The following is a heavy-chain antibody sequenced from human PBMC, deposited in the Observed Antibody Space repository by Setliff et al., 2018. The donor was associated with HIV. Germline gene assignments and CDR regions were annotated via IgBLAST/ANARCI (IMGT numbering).Heavy chain of an antibody. CDR1: GFTFSGYW. CDR2: INGDGSTT. D-gene: IGHD2-15*01. Sequence: GSLRLSCAASGFTFSGYWMHWVRQAPGKGLVWVSRINGDGSTTTYSDSVEGRFTISRDNAKNTVYLQMNSLRPEDTAIYYCATLWMRGGYFDTWGQGTLVTVSS. J-gene: IGHJ4*02. V-gene: IGHV3-74*01. CDR3: ATLWMRGGYFDT.